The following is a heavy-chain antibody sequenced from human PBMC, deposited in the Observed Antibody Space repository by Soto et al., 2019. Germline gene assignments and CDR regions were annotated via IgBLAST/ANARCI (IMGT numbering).Heavy chain of an antibody. D-gene: IGHD3-3*01. V-gene: IGHV4-39*01. J-gene: IGHJ6*02. CDR1: VCSVTSSNYD. CDR2: MFYSGLT. Sequence: SATXSLTCSVSVCSVTSSNYDWAWIRQPPGRGLEWIGSMFYSGLTYYNPSLKSRVTLSFDTSKNQFSVRLNSVTAADTAVYYCANLRVSIGGNYGIQVWGQGTTVKVYS. CDR3: ANLRVSIGGNYGIQV.